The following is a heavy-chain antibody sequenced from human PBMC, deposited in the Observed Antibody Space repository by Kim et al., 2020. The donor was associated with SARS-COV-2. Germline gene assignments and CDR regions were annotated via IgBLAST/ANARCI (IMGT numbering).Heavy chain of an antibody. CDR1: GFTFSSYS. Sequence: GGSLRLSCAASGFTFSSYSMNWVRQAPGKGLEWVSYISSSSSTIYYADSVKGRFTISRDNAKNSLYLQMNSLRAEDTAVYYCARDREINYDILTGSYGMDVWGQGTTVTVSS. V-gene: IGHV3-48*04. CDR2: ISSSSSTI. D-gene: IGHD3-9*01. CDR3: ARDREINYDILTGSYGMDV. J-gene: IGHJ6*02.